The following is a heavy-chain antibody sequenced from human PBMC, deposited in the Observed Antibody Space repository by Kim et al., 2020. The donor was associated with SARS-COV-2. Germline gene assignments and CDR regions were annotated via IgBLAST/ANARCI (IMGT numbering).Heavy chain of an antibody. CDR3: VKTSRVYSYGHYYFDY. V-gene: IGHV3-64D*06. Sequence: SVKGRFTISRDNSKNTLYLQMSSLRAEDTAGYYCVKTSRVYSYGHYYFDYWGRGTLVTVSS. D-gene: IGHD5-18*01. J-gene: IGHJ4*02.